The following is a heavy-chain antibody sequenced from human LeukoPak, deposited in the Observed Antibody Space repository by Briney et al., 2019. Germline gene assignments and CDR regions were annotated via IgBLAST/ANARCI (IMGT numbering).Heavy chain of an antibody. J-gene: IGHJ3*02. CDR2: IYYNGNT. V-gene: IGHV4-59*01. D-gene: IGHD3-22*01. Sequence: SGTLSLTCTVSGASISSSYWSWVRQPLGKRLEWIGFIYYNGNTNSNPSLKSRVTISADTSKNQFSLKLTSVTAADTAVYYCVRGNYDNRGYSNAFDIWGQGAMVTVSS. CDR1: GASISSSY. CDR3: VRGNYDNRGYSNAFDI.